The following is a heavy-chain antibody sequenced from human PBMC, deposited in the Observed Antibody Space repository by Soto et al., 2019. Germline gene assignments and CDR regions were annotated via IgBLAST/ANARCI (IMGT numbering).Heavy chain of an antibody. D-gene: IGHD6-19*01. J-gene: IGHJ6*03. V-gene: IGHV3-23*01. CDR2: ISGSGGST. CDR3: ATRVGPVSYYYYYYYMDV. CDR1: GFTFSSYA. Sequence: GGSLSLSCAASGFTFSSYAMSWVRQAPGKGLEWVSAISGSGGSTYYADSVKGRFTISRDNSKNTLYLQMNSLRAEDTAVYYCATRVGPVSYYYYYYYMDVWGKGTTVTVSS.